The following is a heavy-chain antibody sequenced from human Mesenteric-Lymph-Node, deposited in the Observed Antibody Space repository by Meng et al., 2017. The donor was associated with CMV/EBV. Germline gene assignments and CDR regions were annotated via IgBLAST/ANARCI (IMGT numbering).Heavy chain of an antibody. V-gene: IGHV3-30*19. D-gene: IGHD1-26*01. CDR2: ISYDGSNE. J-gene: IGHJ6*02. CDR1: GFSFTTYG. CDR3: ARILGATTDYYYDFGMDV. Sequence: GESLKISCAASGFSFTTYGMHWVRQAPGKGLEWVAIISYDGSNELYADSVKGRVSISRDNSKNMLYLQINSLRAEDRAVYYCARILGATTDYYYDFGMDVWGQGTTVPSP.